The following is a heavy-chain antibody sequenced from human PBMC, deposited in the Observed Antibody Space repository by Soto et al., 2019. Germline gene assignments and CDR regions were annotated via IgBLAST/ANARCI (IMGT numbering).Heavy chain of an antibody. V-gene: IGHV3-23*01. Sequence: EVQLLESGGGLVQPGGSLRLSCAASGFTFSSYAMTWVRQAPGKGLEWVSAISGSGGNTYYADSVKGRFTISRDNSKHMLDLQLNSLSAADTAVYYCAKFPNRFGGVTTAAVGYWGQGTLVTVSS. CDR1: GFTFSSYA. D-gene: IGHD4-17*01. CDR3: AKFPNRFGGVTTAAVGY. CDR2: ISGSGGNT. J-gene: IGHJ4*02.